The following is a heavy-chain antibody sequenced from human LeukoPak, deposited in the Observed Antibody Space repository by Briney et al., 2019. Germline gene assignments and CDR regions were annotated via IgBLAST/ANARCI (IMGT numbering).Heavy chain of an antibody. CDR1: GFTVSTNY. CDR2: LYTGGDT. J-gene: IGHJ1*01. V-gene: IGHV3-66*01. D-gene: IGHD2-15*01. Sequence: GGPLRLSCAASGFTVSTNYMNWVRQAPGKGLDWVSILYTGGDTYYADSVKDRFTISRDNSKNTLYLQMSSLRAEDTAVYYCARDIGFCSGDSCYPKYFQHWGQGTLVTVSS. CDR3: ARDIGFCSGDSCYPKYFQH.